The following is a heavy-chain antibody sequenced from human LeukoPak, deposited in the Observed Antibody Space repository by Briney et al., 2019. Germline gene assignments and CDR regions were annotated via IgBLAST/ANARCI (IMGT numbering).Heavy chain of an antibody. D-gene: IGHD1-26*01. J-gene: IGHJ3*02. V-gene: IGHV3-48*04. CDR3: ARGPPGSYFEAFDI. CDR1: GFTFSSYS. CDR2: ISSSSSTI. Sequence: PGGSLRLSCAASGFTFSSYSMNWVRQAPGKGLEWVSYISSSSSTIYYADSVKGRFTISRDNAKNSLYLQMNSLRAEDTAVYYCARGPPGSYFEAFDIWGQGTMVTVSS.